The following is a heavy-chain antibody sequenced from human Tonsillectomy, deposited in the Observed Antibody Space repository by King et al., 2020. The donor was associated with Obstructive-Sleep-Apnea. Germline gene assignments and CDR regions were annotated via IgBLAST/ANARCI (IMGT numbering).Heavy chain of an antibody. J-gene: IGHJ4*02. D-gene: IGHD3-22*01. CDR2: IYYSGST. V-gene: IGHV4-30-4*07. CDR1: GGSISSSSYS. CDR3: ARALYYDSSGDPLPFDH. Sequence: VQLQESGPGLMKPSQTLSLTCAVTGGSISSSSYSWNWIRQPPGKGLEWIGYIYYSGSTYCNPSLRSRLTMSVDTSKSQFSLKLSSVIAADTAVYYCARALYYDSSGDPLPFDHWGQGTRVTVSS.